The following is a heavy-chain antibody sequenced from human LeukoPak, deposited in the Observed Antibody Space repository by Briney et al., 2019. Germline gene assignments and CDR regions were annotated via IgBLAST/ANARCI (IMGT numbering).Heavy chain of an antibody. J-gene: IGHJ5*02. D-gene: IGHD3-3*01. CDR2: IKQDGSQA. V-gene: IGHV3-7*05. CDR1: GFTFSRFW. CDR3: ARERAGSSLEGNWLDP. Sequence: GGSLRLSCAASGFTFSRFWMSWVRQAPGKGLEWVANIKQDGSQAAYVECVKGRFTISRDNAKNSVDLQMNSLRAEDTAVYYCARERAGSSLEGNWLDPWGRGTRVIVSS.